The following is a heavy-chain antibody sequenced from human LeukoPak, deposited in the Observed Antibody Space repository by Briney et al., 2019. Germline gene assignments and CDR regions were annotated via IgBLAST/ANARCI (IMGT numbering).Heavy chain of an antibody. J-gene: IGHJ5*02. CDR3: ARGADTGYSSDS. CDR1: GFTFSGAW. V-gene: IGHV3-7*04. CDR2: IREDGTEK. Sequence: GGSLRLSCTASGFTFSGAWMTWVRQAPGKGLEWVANIREDGTEKNYVDSVKGRFTISRDNAKNTLYLQMNSLRAEDTAVYYCARGADTGYSSDSWGQGTLVTVSS. D-gene: IGHD6-19*01.